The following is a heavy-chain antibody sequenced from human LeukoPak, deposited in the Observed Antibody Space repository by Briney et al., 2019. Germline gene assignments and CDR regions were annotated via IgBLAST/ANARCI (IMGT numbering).Heavy chain of an antibody. J-gene: IGHJ4*02. CDR1: GGSISSYY. V-gene: IGHV4-59*12. Sequence: SETLSLTCTVSGGSISSYYWSWIRQPPGKGLEWIGYIYYSGSTNYNPSLKSRVTISVDTSKNQFSLKLSSVTAADTAVYYCARDQYYYGSGSYGLDYWGQGTLVTVSS. CDR3: ARDQYYYGSGSYGLDY. CDR2: IYYSGST. D-gene: IGHD3-10*01.